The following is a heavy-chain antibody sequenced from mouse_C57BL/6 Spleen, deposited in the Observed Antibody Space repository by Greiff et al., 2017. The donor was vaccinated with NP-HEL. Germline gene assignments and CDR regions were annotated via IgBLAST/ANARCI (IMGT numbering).Heavy chain of an antibody. D-gene: IGHD2-2*01. Sequence: EVQVVESGGGLVQSGRSLRLSCATSGFTFSDFYMEWVRQAPGKGLEWIAASRNKANDYTTEYSASVKGRFIVSRDTSQSILYLQMNALRAEDTAIYYCARDGYGYDEGYYAMDYWGQGTSVTVSS. V-gene: IGHV7-1*01. CDR2: SRNKANDYTT. CDR3: ARDGYGYDEGYYAMDY. J-gene: IGHJ4*01. CDR1: GFTFSDFY.